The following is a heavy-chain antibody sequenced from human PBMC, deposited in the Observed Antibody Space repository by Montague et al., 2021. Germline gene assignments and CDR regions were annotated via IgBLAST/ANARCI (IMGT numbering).Heavy chain of an antibody. CDR3: ARSLYCKGGSCYSGFDP. J-gene: IGHJ5*02. Sequence: SETLSLTCTVSGGSTSSTSYYWGWIHQPPGKELEFIGVIYYNGSTYHNPSLKSRVTVSIDTSKNQFSLKLISVTAADTAVYFCARSLYCKGGSCYSGFDPWGQGALVTVSS. D-gene: IGHD2-15*01. V-gene: IGHV4-39*01. CDR2: IYYNGST. CDR1: GGSTSSTSYY.